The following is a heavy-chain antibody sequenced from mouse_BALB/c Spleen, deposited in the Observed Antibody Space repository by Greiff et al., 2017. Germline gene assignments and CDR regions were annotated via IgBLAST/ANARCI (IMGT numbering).Heavy chain of an antibody. J-gene: IGHJ2*01. D-gene: IGHD2-3*01. Sequence: EVKLVESGGGLVKLGGSLKLSCAASGFTFSSYYMSWVRQTPEKRLELVAAINSNGGSTYYPDTVKGRFTISRDNAKNTLYLQMSSLKSEDTALYYCARQGFYDGYYFDYWGQGTTLTVSS. CDR1: GFTFSSYY. V-gene: IGHV5-6-2*01. CDR3: ARQGFYDGYYFDY. CDR2: INSNGGST.